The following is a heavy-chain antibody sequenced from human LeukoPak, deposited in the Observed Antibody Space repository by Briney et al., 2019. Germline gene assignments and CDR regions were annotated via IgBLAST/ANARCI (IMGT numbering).Heavy chain of an antibody. CDR3: AKDGSGYDRYLDY. D-gene: IGHD5-12*01. J-gene: IGHJ4*02. Sequence: PGRSLRLSCAASGFTLSGYGMHSVRQDPGKGLEWVAFISYEGSKKDYADSVKGRFTISRDKSKNTLYLRMNGLKTEDTAVYYCAKDGSGYDRYLDYWGQGTLVTVSS. CDR2: ISYEGSKK. V-gene: IGHV3-30*18. CDR1: GFTLSGYG.